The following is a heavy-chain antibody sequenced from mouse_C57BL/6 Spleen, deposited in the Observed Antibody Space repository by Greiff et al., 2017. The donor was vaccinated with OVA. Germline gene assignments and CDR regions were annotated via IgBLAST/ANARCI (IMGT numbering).Heavy chain of an antibody. D-gene: IGHD1-1*01. J-gene: IGHJ1*03. CDR1: GYTFTEYP. CDR3: ARHGPYYNGSSYDWYFDV. Sequence: QVQLQQSGAELVKPGASVKLSCKASGYTFTEYPIPWVKQRSGQGLEWIGWFYPGSGSIKYNEKFKDKATLTADKSSSTVYMELSRLTSEDSAVYFCARHGPYYNGSSYDWYFDVWGTGTTVTVSS. V-gene: IGHV1-62-2*01. CDR2: FYPGSGSI.